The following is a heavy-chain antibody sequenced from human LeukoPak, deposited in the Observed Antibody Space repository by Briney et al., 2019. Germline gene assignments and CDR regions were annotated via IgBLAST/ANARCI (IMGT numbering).Heavy chain of an antibody. CDR3: ARLFRNYYDSSGRGRLDY. V-gene: IGHV5-51*01. Sequence: GASLKISCKGSGYSFTDYWIGWVRQMPGKGLEWMGIIYPADSDTRYSPSFQGQVTISADKSISTAYLQWSSLKASDTAMYYCARLFRNYYDSSGRGRLDYWGQGTLVTVSS. D-gene: IGHD3-22*01. J-gene: IGHJ4*02. CDR2: IYPADSDT. CDR1: GYSFTDYW.